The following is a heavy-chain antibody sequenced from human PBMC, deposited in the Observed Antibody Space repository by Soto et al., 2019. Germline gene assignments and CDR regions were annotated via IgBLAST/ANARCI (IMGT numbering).Heavy chain of an antibody. J-gene: IGHJ6*02. CDR3: ARGHYYGSGSYYSGYYYYGMDV. V-gene: IGHV1-2*04. CDR2: INPNSGGT. Sequence: ASVKVSCKASGYTFTGYYMHWVRQAPGQGLEWMGWINPNSGGTNYAQKFQGWVTMTRDTSISTAYMELSRLRSDDTAVYYCARGHYYGSGSYYSGYYYYGMDVWGQGNTVTVSS. D-gene: IGHD3-10*01. CDR1: GYTFTGYY.